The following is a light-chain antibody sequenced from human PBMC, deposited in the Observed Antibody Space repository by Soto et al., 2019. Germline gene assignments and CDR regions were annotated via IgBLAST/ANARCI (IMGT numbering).Light chain of an antibody. CDR3: NSYTTNSTVV. Sequence: QSALTQPPSVSGSPGQSVTISCTGTSSDVGSYNRVSWYQQPQGTAPKLIIYEVSNRPSGVPDRFSGSKSGNTASLTISGLQDEDEADYYCNSYTTNSTVVFGGGTKLTVL. V-gene: IGLV2-18*02. CDR2: EVS. CDR1: SSDVGSYNR. J-gene: IGLJ2*01.